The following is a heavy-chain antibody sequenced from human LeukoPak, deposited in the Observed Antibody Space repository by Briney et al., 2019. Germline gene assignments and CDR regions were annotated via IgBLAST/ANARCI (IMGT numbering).Heavy chain of an antibody. D-gene: IGHD3-9*01. V-gene: IGHV4-59*08. J-gene: IGHJ6*03. CDR2: IYYSGST. CDR1: GGSISSYY. Sequence: PSETLSLTCTVSGGSISSYYWSWIRQPPGKGLEWIGYIYYSGSTNYNPSLKGRVTISVDTSKNQFSLKLSSVTAADTAVYYCARGYFDWLGTYYYYYMDVWGKGTTVTISS. CDR3: ARGYFDWLGTYYYYYMDV.